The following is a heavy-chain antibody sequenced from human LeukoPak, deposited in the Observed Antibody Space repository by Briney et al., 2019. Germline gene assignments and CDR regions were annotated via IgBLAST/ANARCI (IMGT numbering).Heavy chain of an antibody. CDR2: IYDSGST. J-gene: IGHJ3*02. V-gene: IGHV4-59*08. D-gene: IGHD1-26*01. CDR1: GGSMSSYY. Sequence: PSETLSLTCTVSGGSMSSYYWSWIRQPPGKGLEWIGYIYDSGSTNYNPSLKSRVTISVDTSNNQFSLKLNSVTAADTAVYYCARHGTSGIYRRPFDIWGQGTMVTVSS. CDR3: ARHGTSGIYRRPFDI.